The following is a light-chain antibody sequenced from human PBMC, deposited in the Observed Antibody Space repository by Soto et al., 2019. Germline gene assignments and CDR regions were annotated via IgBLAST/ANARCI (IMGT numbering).Light chain of an antibody. CDR3: QQYNTNSET. CDR1: QSISSW. V-gene: IGKV1-5*01. Sequence: DIQMTQSPSTLSASVGDRVTITCRASQSISSWLAWYQQKPGKAPKLLIYVASSLESGVPSRFSGSGSGTEFTLTISSLQPDDFATYYCQQYNTNSETFGQGTKVDIK. CDR2: VAS. J-gene: IGKJ1*01.